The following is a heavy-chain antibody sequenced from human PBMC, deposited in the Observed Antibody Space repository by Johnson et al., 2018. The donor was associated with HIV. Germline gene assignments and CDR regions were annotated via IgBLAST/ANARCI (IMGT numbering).Heavy chain of an antibody. CDR3: ARDQPPGYCSGGSCYSGAFDI. D-gene: IGHD2-15*01. V-gene: IGHV3-9*01. Sequence: EVQLVESGGGVVQPGRSLRLSCAASGFTFDDYAMHWVRQAPGKGLEWVSGISWNSGSIGYADSVKGRFTISRDNAKNSLYLQMNSLRAEHTAVYYCARDQPPGYCSGGSCYSGAFDIWGRGTMVTVSS. CDR1: GFTFDDYA. CDR2: ISWNSGSI. J-gene: IGHJ3*02.